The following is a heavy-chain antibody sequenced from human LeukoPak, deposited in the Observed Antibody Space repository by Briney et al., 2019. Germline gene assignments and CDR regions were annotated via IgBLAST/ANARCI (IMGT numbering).Heavy chain of an antibody. V-gene: IGHV1-8*03. CDR3: ARTMTTVTTSDAFDI. D-gene: IGHD4-17*01. CDR1: GYTFTSYD. J-gene: IGHJ3*02. Sequence: ASVKVSCKASGYTFTSYDINWVRQATGQGLEWMGWMNPNSGNTGYAQKFQGRVTITRNTSISTAYMELSRLRSDDTAVYYCARTMTTVTTSDAFDIWGQGTMVTVSS. CDR2: MNPNSGNT.